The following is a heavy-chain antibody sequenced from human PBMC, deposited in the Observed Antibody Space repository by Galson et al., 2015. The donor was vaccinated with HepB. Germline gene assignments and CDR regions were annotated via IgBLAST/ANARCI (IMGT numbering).Heavy chain of an antibody. J-gene: IGHJ3*01. CDR1: FTFSGYA. D-gene: IGHD6-13*01. CDR2: ISYDGTFK. Sequence: SLRLSCAASFTFSGYAMHWVRQAPGKGLEWVALISYDGTFKNYGDSVKGRFTVSRDNFKNTLYLQINSLRPEDTAVYYCAREGSPQTSSWYAFEVWGQGTMVTVSP. CDR3: AREGSPQTSSWYAFEV. V-gene: IGHV3-30*04.